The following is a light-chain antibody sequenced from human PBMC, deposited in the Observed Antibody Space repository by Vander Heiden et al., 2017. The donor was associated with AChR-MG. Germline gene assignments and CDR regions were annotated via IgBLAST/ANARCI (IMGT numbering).Light chain of an antibody. CDR2: DEY. CDR1: QSVSSS. V-gene: IGKV3-11*01. J-gene: IGKJ4*01. CDR3: HQRSNWPLT. Sequence: EIVLTQSPATLSLSPGERATLSCRASQSVSSSLAWYQQKPGQAPRLIIYDEYNRDNGIPDFTLTISSLEPEAFALYYCHQRSNWPLTFGGRTKLDIK.